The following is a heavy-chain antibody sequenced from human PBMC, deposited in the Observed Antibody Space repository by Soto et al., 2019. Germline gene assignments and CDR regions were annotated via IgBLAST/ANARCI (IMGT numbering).Heavy chain of an antibody. CDR1: GFTFSSYD. CDR2: IGTAGDT. J-gene: IGHJ3*02. V-gene: IGHV3-13*01. CDR3: ARGENYYDSSGYYLCAFDI. Sequence: PGGSLRLSCAASGFTFSSYDMHWVRQATGKGLEWVSAIGTAGDTYYPGSVKGRFTISRENAKNSLYLQMNSLRAGDTAVYYCARGENYYDSSGYYLCAFDIWGQGTMVTVSS. D-gene: IGHD3-22*01.